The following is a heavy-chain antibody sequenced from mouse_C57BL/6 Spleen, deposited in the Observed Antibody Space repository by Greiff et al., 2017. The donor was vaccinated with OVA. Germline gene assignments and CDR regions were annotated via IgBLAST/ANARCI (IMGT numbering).Heavy chain of an antibody. V-gene: IGHV5-17*01. Sequence: DVMLVESGGGLVKPGGSLKLSCAASGFTFSDYGMHWVRQAPEKGLEWVAYISSGSSTIYYADKVKGRFTISRDNAKNTLFLQMTSLRSEDTAMYYCARKAYSYYAMDYWGQGTSVTVSS. D-gene: IGHD2-10*01. J-gene: IGHJ4*01. CDR3: ARKAYSYYAMDY. CDR1: GFTFSDYG. CDR2: ISSGSSTI.